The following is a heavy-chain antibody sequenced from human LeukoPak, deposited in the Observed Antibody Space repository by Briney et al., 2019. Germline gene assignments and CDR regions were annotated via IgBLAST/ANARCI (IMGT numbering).Heavy chain of an antibody. Sequence: PSETLSLTCTVSGGSISSYYWSWIRQPPGKGLEWMGYIHYSGSTKYNPSLKSRVTISVGTSKNQFSLKLSSVTAADTAVYYCARGAGWYAYRGQGTLVTVSS. CDR1: GGSISSYY. J-gene: IGHJ4*02. D-gene: IGHD6-19*01. CDR3: ARGAGWYAY. CDR2: IHYSGST. V-gene: IGHV4-59*01.